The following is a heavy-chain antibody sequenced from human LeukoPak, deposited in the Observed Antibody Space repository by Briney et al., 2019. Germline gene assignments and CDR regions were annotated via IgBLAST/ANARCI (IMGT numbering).Heavy chain of an antibody. CDR1: GGSFSGYY. CDR3: ARDGGDGFDY. J-gene: IGHJ4*02. Sequence: SETLSLTCAVYGGSFSGYYWSWIRQPPGKGLEWIGEINHSGSTNYNPSLTTRVTISVDTSKNQFSLKLSSVTAADTAVYYCARDGGDGFDYWGQGTLVTVSS. D-gene: IGHD5-24*01. V-gene: IGHV4-34*01. CDR2: INHSGST.